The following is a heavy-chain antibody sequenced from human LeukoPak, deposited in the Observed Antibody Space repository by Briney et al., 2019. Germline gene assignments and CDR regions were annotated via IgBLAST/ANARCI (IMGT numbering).Heavy chain of an antibody. CDR3: ARAVGRYYFDY. Sequence: ASVKASCKASGYTFTSYAMHWVRQAPGQRLEWMGWINAGNGNTKYSQKFQGRVTITRDTSASTAYMELSSLRSEDTAVHYCARAVGRYYFDYWGQGTLVTVSS. CDR2: INAGNGNT. V-gene: IGHV1-3*01. J-gene: IGHJ4*02. CDR1: GYTFTSYA.